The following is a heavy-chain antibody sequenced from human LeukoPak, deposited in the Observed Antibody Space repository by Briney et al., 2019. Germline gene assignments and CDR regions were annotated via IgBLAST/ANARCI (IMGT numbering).Heavy chain of an antibody. CDR1: GLTFDDYG. J-gene: IGHJ4*02. Sequence: GGSLRLSCVASGLTFDDYGMSWVRQAPGKGLEWVSGINWNGGTTTYADSVKGRSTISRDNAKNSLYLQMNSLRVEDTAFYYCARNSGANVYTYSFQYWGRGTLVTVSS. CDR3: ARNSGANVYTYSFQY. CDR2: INWNGGTT. D-gene: IGHD1-26*01. V-gene: IGHV3-20*04.